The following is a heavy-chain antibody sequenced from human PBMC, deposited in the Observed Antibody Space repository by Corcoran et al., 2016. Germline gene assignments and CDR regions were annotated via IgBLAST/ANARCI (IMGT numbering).Heavy chain of an antibody. J-gene: IGHJ3*02. Sequence: QLQLQESGPGLVKPSETLSLTCTVSGGSISSSSYYWGWNRQPPGKGLEWIGSIYYSGSTYYNPSLKSRVTISVATSKNQFSLKLSSVTAADTALYYRARVPTIVVVIDAAFDIWGQGSMVTVSS. CDR1: GGSISSSSYY. D-gene: IGHD3-22*01. CDR3: ARVPTIVVVIDAAFDI. CDR2: IYYSGST. V-gene: IGHV4-39*07.